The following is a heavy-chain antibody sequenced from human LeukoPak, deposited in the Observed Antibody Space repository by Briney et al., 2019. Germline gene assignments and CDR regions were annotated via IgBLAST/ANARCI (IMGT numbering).Heavy chain of an antibody. CDR1: GFTFGSYG. CDR3: ANIHLRGYSYGSPPSTRNVDAFDI. D-gene: IGHD5-18*01. CDR2: ISYDGSNK. V-gene: IGHV3-30*18. J-gene: IGHJ3*02. Sequence: GGSLRLSCAASGFTFGSYGMHWVRQAPGKGLEWVAVISYDGSNKYYADSVKGRFTISRDNSKNTLYLQMNSLRAEDTAVYYCANIHLRGYSYGSPPSTRNVDAFDIWGQGTMVTVSS.